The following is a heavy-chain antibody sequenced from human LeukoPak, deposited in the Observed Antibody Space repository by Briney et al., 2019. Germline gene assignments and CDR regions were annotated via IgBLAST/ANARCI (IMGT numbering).Heavy chain of an antibody. CDR1: GGSFSGYY. Sequence: PSETLSLTCAVYGGSFSGYYWSWIRQPPGKGLEWIGEINHSGSTNYNPSLKSRVSISVDSSKNQFSLKLSSVTAADTAVYYCAREGGPYRPLDYSGQGTLVTVSS. J-gene: IGHJ4*02. CDR2: INHSGST. V-gene: IGHV4-34*01. CDR3: AREGGPYRPLDY.